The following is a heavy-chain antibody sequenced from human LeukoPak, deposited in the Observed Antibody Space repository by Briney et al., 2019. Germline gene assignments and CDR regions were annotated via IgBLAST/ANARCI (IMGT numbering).Heavy chain of an antibody. CDR3: ARRSTKYYYFDF. CDR1: GYIFSSYS. CDR2: INPSDGTT. Sequence: ASVKVSCKTSGYIFSSYSIHWVRQAPGQGLEWMGEINPSDGTTNNAQRFRGRVTVTRDTSTGTVYMDLSSLGSDDTAVYYCARRSTKYYYFDFWGQGTLVTVSS. V-gene: IGHV1-46*01. J-gene: IGHJ4*02. D-gene: IGHD2/OR15-2a*01.